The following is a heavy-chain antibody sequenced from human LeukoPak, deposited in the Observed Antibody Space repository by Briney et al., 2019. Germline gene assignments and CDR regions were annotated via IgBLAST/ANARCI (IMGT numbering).Heavy chain of an antibody. D-gene: IGHD4/OR15-4a*01. Sequence: GGSLRLSCAASGFTFSSYNMNWVRQAPGKGLEWVSSISSSDSYIYYADSVKGRFTISRDSSKNTLYLQMNSLRAEDTAVYYCARRAGAYSHPYDYWGQGTLVTVSS. V-gene: IGHV3-21*04. J-gene: IGHJ4*02. CDR1: GFTFSSYN. CDR3: ARRAGAYSHPYDY. CDR2: ISSSDSYI.